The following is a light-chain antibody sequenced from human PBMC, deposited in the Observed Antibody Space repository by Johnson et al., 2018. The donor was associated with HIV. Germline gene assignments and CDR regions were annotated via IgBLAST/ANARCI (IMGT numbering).Light chain of an antibody. V-gene: IGLV1-51*02. Sequence: QSMLTQPPSVSAAPGQKVTISCSGSSSNIGNNYVSWYQQLPGTAPKLLIYENNMRPSGIPDRFSGSKSGTSATLGITGLQTGDEADYYCGTWDSSLSSYVFGAATKVAVL. CDR3: GTWDSSLSSYV. J-gene: IGLJ1*01. CDR1: SSNIGNNY. CDR2: ENN.